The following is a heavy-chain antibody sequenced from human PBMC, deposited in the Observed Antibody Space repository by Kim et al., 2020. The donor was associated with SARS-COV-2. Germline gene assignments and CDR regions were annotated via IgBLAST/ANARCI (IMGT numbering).Heavy chain of an antibody. CDR3: ARGVIRGVPLLGY. V-gene: IGHV4-34*01. Sequence: YNPSLKSRVTISVDTSKNQFSLKLSSVTAADTAVYYCARGVIRGVPLLGYWGQGTLVTVSS. J-gene: IGHJ4*02. D-gene: IGHD3-10*01.